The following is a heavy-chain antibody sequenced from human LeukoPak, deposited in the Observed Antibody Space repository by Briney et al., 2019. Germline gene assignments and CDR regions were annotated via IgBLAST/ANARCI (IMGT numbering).Heavy chain of an antibody. CDR1: GFTFSDYY. CDR2: ISSSGSTI. Sequence: PGGSLRLSCAASGFTFSDYYMSWIRPAPGKGLEGVSYISSSGSTIYYADSVKGRFTISRDNAKNSLYLQMNSLRAEDTAVYYCARGGFDSSSLNWFDPWGQGTLVTVSS. J-gene: IGHJ5*02. CDR3: ARGGFDSSSLNWFDP. V-gene: IGHV3-11*04. D-gene: IGHD6-6*01.